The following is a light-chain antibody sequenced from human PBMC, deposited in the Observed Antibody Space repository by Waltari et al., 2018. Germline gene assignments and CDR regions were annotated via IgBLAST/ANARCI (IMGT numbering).Light chain of an antibody. CDR1: QSLVHTDRHTY. V-gene: IGKV2-30*02. Sequence: EVVMPQSPRSLPVSLGPPASTCSTSIQSLVHTDRHTYLNCFQQKPGRHPRRLIFKCATRGSGVPDRFSGSRAGTDFTLKISRVEAEDVVIYYCMQATHWPRTFGQGTRVEIK. CDR2: KCA. J-gene: IGKJ1*01. CDR3: MQATHWPRT.